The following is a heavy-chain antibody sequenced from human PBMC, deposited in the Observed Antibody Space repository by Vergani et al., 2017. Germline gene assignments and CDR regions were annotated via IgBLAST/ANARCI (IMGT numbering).Heavy chain of an antibody. CDR1: GFTVSSNY. J-gene: IGHJ4*02. D-gene: IGHD3-22*01. CDR2: ISSSSSYT. Sequence: VQLVESGGVVVQPGGSLRLSCAASGFTVSSNYMSWVRQAPGKGLEWVSYISSSSSYTNYADAVKGRFTISRDNAKNSLYLQMNSLRAEDTAVYYCARASIVVVKLFDYWGQGTLVTVSS. CDR3: ARASIVVVKLFDY. V-gene: IGHV3-11*06.